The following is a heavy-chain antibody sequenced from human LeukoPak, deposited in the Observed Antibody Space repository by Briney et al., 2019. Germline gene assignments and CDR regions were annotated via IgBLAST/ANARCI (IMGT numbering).Heavy chain of an antibody. Sequence: GGSLRLCCAASGFTFSSYGMHWVRQAPGKGLEWVAVISYDGSNKYYADSVKGRFTISRDSSKNTLYLQMNSLRAEDTAVYYCAKGYYDSSGYLDFDYWGQGTLVTVSS. CDR3: AKGYYDSSGYLDFDY. CDR1: GFTFSSYG. CDR2: ISYDGSNK. D-gene: IGHD3-22*01. J-gene: IGHJ4*02. V-gene: IGHV3-30*18.